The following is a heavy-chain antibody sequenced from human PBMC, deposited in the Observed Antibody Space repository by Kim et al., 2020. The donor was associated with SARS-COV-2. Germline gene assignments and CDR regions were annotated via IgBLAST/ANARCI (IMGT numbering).Heavy chain of an antibody. D-gene: IGHD3-10*01. CDR2: INTDGTIT. Sequence: GGSLRLSCVASGFTFSGRWMHWVRHAPGKGLEWVSIINTDGTITRYAESVKGRFTISRANAKNTLFLQMSSLRAEDTAMYYCARDVGRFADYWGLGTVVTVSS. V-gene: IGHV3-74*01. CDR3: ARDVGRFADY. J-gene: IGHJ4*02. CDR1: GFTFSGRW.